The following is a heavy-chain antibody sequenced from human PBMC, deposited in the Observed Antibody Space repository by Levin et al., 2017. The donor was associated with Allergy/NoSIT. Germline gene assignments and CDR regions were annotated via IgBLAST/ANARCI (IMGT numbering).Heavy chain of an antibody. CDR2: IAHSGST. D-gene: IGHD5-12*01. V-gene: IGHV4-34*01. CDR1: GGSFSAYY. Sequence: SETLSLTCAVYGGSFSAYYWSWIRQPPGKGLEWIGEIAHSGSTNYNPSLKSRVTISVDTSKNQFSLELNSVTAADTAVYYCARDRGYSDSVKTKRRGSFDYWGQGTLVTVSS. CDR3: ARDRGYSDSVKTKRRGSFDY. J-gene: IGHJ4*02.